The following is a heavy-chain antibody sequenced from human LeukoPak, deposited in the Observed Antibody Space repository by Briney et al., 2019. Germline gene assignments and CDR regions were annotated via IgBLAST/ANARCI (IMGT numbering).Heavy chain of an antibody. J-gene: IGHJ5*02. CDR3: VKDGYCSGASCYAGHWFDA. D-gene: IGHD2-2*03. V-gene: IGHV3-30*02. Sequence: PGGSLRLSCIASGFTFSNYGMHWVRQAPGKGLDWVAFIRFDESDKYYADSVKGRFTISRDNSKNTVYLQMNSLRPEDTAVYYCVKDGYCSGASCYAGHWFDAWGQGTLVTVSS. CDR1: GFTFSNYG. CDR2: IRFDESDK.